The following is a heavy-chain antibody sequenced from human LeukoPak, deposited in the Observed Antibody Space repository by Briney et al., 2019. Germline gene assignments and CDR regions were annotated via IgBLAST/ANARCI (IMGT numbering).Heavy chain of an antibody. J-gene: IGHJ6*02. CDR1: GYTFTGYY. V-gene: IGHV1-2*02. D-gene: IGHD2-2*01. CDR3: ARDQVGCSSTSCYYYYYGMDV. Sequence: ASVKVSCKASGYTFTGYYMHWVRQAPGQGPEWMGWINPNSGGTNYAQKFQGRVTMTRDTSISTAYMELSRLRSDDTAVYYCARDQVGCSSTSCYYYYYGMDVWGQGTTVTVSS. CDR2: INPNSGGT.